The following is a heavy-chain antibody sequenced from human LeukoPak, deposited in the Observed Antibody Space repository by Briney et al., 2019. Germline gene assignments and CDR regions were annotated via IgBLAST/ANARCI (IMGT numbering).Heavy chain of an antibody. V-gene: IGHV4-39*01. CDR3: ASYYGDYDYYYYGMDV. J-gene: IGHJ6*02. CDR2: IYYSGST. Sequence: SETLSLTCTVSGASISSYYWSWIRQPPGKGLEWIGSIYYSGSTYYNPSLKSRVTISVDTSKNQFSLKLSSVTAADTAVYYCASYYGDYDYYYYGMDVWGQGTTVTVSS. D-gene: IGHD4-17*01. CDR1: GASISSYY.